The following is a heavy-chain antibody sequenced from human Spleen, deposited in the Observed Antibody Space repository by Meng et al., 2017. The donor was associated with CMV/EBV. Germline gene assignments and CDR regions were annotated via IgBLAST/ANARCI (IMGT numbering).Heavy chain of an antibody. Sequence: GGSLRLSCAASGFTFSSYAMSWVRQAPGKGLVWVSVIYSGGSTYYADSVKGRFTISRDNSKNTLYLQMNSLRAEDTAVYYCASDLSYDFWSGYYYYYGMDVWGQGTTVTVSS. D-gene: IGHD3-3*01. CDR1: GFTFSSYA. CDR3: ASDLSYDFWSGYYYYYGMDV. J-gene: IGHJ6*02. V-gene: IGHV3-66*02. CDR2: IYSGGST.